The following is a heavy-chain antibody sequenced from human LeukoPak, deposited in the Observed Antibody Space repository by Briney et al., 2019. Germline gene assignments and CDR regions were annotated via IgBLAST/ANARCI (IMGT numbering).Heavy chain of an antibody. CDR2: ISGSGGST. J-gene: IGHJ3*01. CDR1: GFTLSNYG. D-gene: IGHD3-3*01. V-gene: IGHV3-23*01. Sequence: GGSLRLSCAASGFTLSNYGMHWVRQAPGKGLEWVSAISGSGGSTYYADSVKGRFTISRDNSKNTLYLQVNSLRAEDTAVYYCARALRFLEGRGGTFDVWGQGTMVTVSS. CDR3: ARALRFLEGRGGTFDV.